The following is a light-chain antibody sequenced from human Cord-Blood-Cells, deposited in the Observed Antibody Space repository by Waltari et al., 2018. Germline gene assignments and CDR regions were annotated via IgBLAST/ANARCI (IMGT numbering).Light chain of an antibody. CDR3: CSYAGSYTFVV. V-gene: IGLV2-11*01. J-gene: IGLJ2*01. Sequence: QSALTQPRPVSGSPGQSVTLSCTGTSSDVGGYNYVSWYQQHPGKAPTLMIYDVSKRPSGVPDRFSGSKSGNTASLTISGLQAEEEADYYCCSYAGSYTFVVFGGGTKLTVL. CDR2: DVS. CDR1: SSDVGGYNY.